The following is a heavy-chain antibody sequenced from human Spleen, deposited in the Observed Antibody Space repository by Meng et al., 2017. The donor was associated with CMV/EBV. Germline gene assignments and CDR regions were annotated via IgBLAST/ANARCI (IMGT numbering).Heavy chain of an antibody. CDR3: ARASREYSSSLRRSGWSHFDY. CDR2: IIPLFGTA. Sequence: SVKVSCKASGGTFSNYAISWVRQAPGQGLEWMGGIIPLFGTANYAQKFHGRGTISTDESTSTAYMELRSLRSDDTAVYYCARASREYSSSLRRSGWSHFDYWGQGTPVTVSS. V-gene: IGHV1-69*05. D-gene: IGHD6-6*01. J-gene: IGHJ4*02. CDR1: GGTFSNYA.